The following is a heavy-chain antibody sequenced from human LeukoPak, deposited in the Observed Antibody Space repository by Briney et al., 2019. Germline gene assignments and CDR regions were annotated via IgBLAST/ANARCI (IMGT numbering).Heavy chain of an antibody. CDR3: TRDFSSGWVGDFDY. J-gene: IGHJ4*02. Sequence: GGSLRLSCTASGFTFRSYAIQWVRQARGKGGEGVAVISYDGNNQYYAHSVKGRFTISRDNSKNTVHLQMISLRPEDTAVYYFTRDFSSGWVGDFDYWGQGTLVTVSS. D-gene: IGHD6-19*01. V-gene: IGHV3-30*01. CDR1: GFTFRSYA. CDR2: ISYDGNNQ.